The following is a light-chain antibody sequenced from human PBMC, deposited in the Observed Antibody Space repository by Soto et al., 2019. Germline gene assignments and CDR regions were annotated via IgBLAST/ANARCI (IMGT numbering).Light chain of an antibody. Sequence: EIVLTQSPGNLSLSPGERATLSCRASQSVSSYLAWYQQKRGQAPRLLISGASSRATGIPDRFSGSGSGTDFTLTISRLEPEDFAVYYCQQYGSSPATFGGGTKVELK. J-gene: IGKJ4*01. CDR3: QQYGSSPAT. V-gene: IGKV3-20*01. CDR1: QSVSSY. CDR2: GAS.